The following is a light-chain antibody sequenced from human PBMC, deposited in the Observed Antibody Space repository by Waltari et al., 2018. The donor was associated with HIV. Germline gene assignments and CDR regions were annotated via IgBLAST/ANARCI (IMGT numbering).Light chain of an antibody. CDR2: DAS. CDR3: QQYDSLPPYT. CDR1: QDISNY. J-gene: IGKJ2*01. V-gene: IGKV1-33*01. Sequence: DIQMTQSPSSLSAAVGDRVTITCQPSQDISNYLNWYQQKPGKAPKLLIYDASNLETGVPSRFSGSGSGTDFTFTISSLQPEDIATYYCQQYDSLPPYTFGQGTKLEIK.